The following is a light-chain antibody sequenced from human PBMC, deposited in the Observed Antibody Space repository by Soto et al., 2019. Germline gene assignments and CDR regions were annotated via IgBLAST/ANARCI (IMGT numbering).Light chain of an antibody. Sequence: EILLTQSPGTLSLSPGEGATLSCRASQSVNSNYLGWYQQRPGXAPXLLIYGASSRATGIPDRFGGSGSGTDFLLTISRLEPEDSAVYYCQYYGNSPLFGQGTRLEIK. V-gene: IGKV3-20*01. CDR2: GAS. J-gene: IGKJ5*01. CDR1: QSVNSNY. CDR3: QYYGNSPL.